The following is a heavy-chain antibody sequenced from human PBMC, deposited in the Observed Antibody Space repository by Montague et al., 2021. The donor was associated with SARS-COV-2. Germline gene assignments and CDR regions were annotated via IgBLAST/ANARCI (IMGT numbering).Heavy chain of an antibody. J-gene: IGHJ3*02. CDR1: GFTFSSYA. V-gene: IGHV3-30-3*01. CDR3: AREESTCSFDI. D-gene: IGHD2-21*01. CDR2: ISYDGSNK. Sequence: SLRLSCAASGFTFSSYAMHWVRQAPGKGLEWVSDISYDGSNKYYADSVKGRFTISRDNSKNTLYLQMNSLRAEDTAVYYCAREESTCSFDIWGQGTMVTVSS.